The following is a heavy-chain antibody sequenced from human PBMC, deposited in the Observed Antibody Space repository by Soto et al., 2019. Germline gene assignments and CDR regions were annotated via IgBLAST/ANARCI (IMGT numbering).Heavy chain of an antibody. CDR2: IYSGGST. V-gene: IGHV3-66*01. D-gene: IGHD3-9*01. CDR1: GFTVSSNY. J-gene: IGHJ4*02. CDR3: ARDHYDILTGYSY. Sequence: QPGGSLRLSCAASGFTVSSNYMSWVRQAPGKGLEWVSVIYSGGSTYYADSVKGRFTISRDNSKNTLYLQMNSLRAEDTAVYYCARDHYDILTGYSYWGQGTLVTVSS.